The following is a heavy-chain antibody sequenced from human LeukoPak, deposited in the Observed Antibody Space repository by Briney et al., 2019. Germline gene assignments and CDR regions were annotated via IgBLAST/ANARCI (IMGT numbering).Heavy chain of an antibody. Sequence: GGSLRLSCAASGFTFSSYAMSWVRQAPGKGLEWVSAISGSGGSTYYADSVKGRFTISRDNSKNTLYLQMNSLRAEDTAVYYCAKATYYYDSSGYYYAPWFDYWGQGTLVTVSS. CDR1: GFTFSSYA. J-gene: IGHJ4*02. CDR2: ISGSGGST. V-gene: IGHV3-23*01. CDR3: AKATYYYDSSGYYYAPWFDY. D-gene: IGHD3-22*01.